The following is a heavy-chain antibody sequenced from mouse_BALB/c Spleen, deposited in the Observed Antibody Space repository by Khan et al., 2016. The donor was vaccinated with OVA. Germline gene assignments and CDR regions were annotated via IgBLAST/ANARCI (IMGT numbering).Heavy chain of an antibody. D-gene: IGHD1-1*02. Sequence: EVQLVESGPGLVKPSQSVSLTCNVTGYSITSDYAWNWIRQFPENKLEWVGYISYSGNTKYNQSLKNRISITPDKSKNQFFLQLNSVTSEDTATYFCARSYGGDFDYWGQGTTLTVSS. V-gene: IGHV3-2*02. CDR2: ISYSGNT. J-gene: IGHJ2*01. CDR1: GYSITSDYA. CDR3: ARSYGGDFDY.